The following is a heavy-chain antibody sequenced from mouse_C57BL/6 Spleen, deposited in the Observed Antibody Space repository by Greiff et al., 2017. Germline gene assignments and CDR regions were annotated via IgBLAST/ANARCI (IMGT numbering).Heavy chain of an antibody. J-gene: IGHJ2*01. D-gene: IGHD2-4*01. CDR1: GFTFSDYG. CDR3: ANDYDNYFDY. V-gene: IGHV5-17*01. Sequence: VQLKESGGGLVKPGGSLKLSCAASGFTFSDYGMHWVRQAPEKGLEWVAYISSGSSTIYYADTVKGRFTISRDNAKNHLFLQMTSLRSEDTAMYYCANDYDNYFDYWAQGTTLTVSS. CDR2: ISSGSSTI.